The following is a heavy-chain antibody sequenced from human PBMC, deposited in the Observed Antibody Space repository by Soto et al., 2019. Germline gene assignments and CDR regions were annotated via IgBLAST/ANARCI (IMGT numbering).Heavy chain of an antibody. CDR1: GGSMSSGSYY. CDR2: VYYSGTT. D-gene: IGHD5-12*01. V-gene: IGHV4-39*01. J-gene: IGHJ4*02. Sequence: QLQLQESGPGLVEPSQTLSLTCTVSGGSMSSGSYYWGWIRQPPGKGLEWIGRVYYSGTTYYNPSLTSRATTHVDTSKSQLALQVSAVTAADTAGYYCARQGHRGYDPDYYDYWGQGTLVTVSS. CDR3: ARQGHRGYDPDYYDY.